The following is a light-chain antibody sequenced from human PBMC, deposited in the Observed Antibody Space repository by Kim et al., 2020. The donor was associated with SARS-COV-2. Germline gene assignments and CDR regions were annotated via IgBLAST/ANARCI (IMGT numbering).Light chain of an antibody. J-gene: IGLJ3*02. CDR3: AVWDDSLKQGV. V-gene: IGLV1-44*01. CDR2: SNN. CDR1: SSNIGSNN. Sequence: QSVLTQPPSASGTPGQRVTISCSGSSSNIGSNNVVWYQQFPGVAPNVLIHSNNQRPSGIPDRFSGSRSGTSASLAISGLQSGDEADYYCAVWDDSLKQGVFGGGTQLTVL.